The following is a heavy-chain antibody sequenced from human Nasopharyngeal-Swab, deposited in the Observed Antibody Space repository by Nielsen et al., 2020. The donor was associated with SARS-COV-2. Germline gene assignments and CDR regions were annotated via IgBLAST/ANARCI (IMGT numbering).Heavy chain of an antibody. D-gene: IGHD2-15*01. CDR2: IYYSGGT. J-gene: IGHJ4*02. V-gene: IGHV4-61*01. CDR1: GGSVSSGSYY. CDR3: ARECSGGSCYPGFDY. Sequence: SETLSLTCTVSGGSVSSGSYYWSWIRQPPGKGLEWIGYIYYSGGTNYNPSLKSRVTISVDTSKNQFSLKLSSVTAADTAVYYCARECSGGSCYPGFDYWGQGTLVTVSS.